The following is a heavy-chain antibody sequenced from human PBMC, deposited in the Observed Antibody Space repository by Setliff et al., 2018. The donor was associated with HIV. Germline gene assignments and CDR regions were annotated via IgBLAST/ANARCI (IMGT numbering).Heavy chain of an antibody. CDR3: ARRTYGSGRSDP. CDR2: INHSGST. CDR1: GGSISGSPYY. V-gene: IGHV4-39*07. D-gene: IGHD6-19*01. J-gene: IGHJ5*02. Sequence: SETLSLTCTVSGGSISGSPYYWAWIRQPPGKGLEWIGEINHSGSTHYNPSLKSRFTISVDTSNNQFSLQLSSVTAADTAVYYCARRTYGSGRSDPWGQGTLVTVSS.